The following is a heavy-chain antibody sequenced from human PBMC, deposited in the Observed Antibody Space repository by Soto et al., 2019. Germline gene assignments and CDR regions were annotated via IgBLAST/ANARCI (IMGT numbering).Heavy chain of an antibody. V-gene: IGHV3-30-3*01. J-gene: IGHJ4*02. D-gene: IGHD1-1*01. CDR1: GFTFSSYA. CDR3: ARDDDPGWWTGTSPPRYYFDY. Sequence: QVQLVESGGGVVQPGRSQRLSCAASGFTFSSYAMHWVRQAPGKGLEWVAVISYDGSNKYYADSVKGRFTISRDNSKNTLYLQMNSLRAEDTAVYYCARDDDPGWWTGTSPPRYYFDYWGQGTLVTVSS. CDR2: ISYDGSNK.